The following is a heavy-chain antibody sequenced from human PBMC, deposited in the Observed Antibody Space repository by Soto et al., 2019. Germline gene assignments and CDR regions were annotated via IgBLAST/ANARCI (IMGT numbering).Heavy chain of an antibody. CDR1: GGSFSGYY. CDR3: ARGLIAAAHYGMDV. D-gene: IGHD6-13*01. V-gene: IGHV4-34*01. CDR2: INHSGST. Sequence: SETLSLTCAVYGGSFSGYYWSWIRQPPGKGLEWIGEINHSGSTNYNPSLKSRVTISVDTSKNQFSLKLSSVTAADTAVYYCARGLIAAAHYGMDVWGQGTTVTVSS. J-gene: IGHJ6*02.